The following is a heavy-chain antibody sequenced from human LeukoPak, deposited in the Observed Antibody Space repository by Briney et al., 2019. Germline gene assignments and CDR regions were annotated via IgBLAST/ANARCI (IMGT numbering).Heavy chain of an antibody. Sequence: PSETLSLTCTVSGGSISSSSYDWGWIRQPPGKGLEWIGSIYYSGSTYYNPSLKSRVTISVDTSKNQFSLKLSSVTAADTAVYYCARHSREVAAHPPFFDYWGQGTLVTVSS. J-gene: IGHJ4*02. CDR3: ARHSREVAAHPPFFDY. CDR1: GGSISSSSYD. D-gene: IGHD2-15*01. V-gene: IGHV4-39*01. CDR2: IYYSGST.